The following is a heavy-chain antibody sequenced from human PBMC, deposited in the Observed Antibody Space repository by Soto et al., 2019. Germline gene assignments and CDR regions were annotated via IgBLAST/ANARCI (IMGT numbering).Heavy chain of an antibody. Sequence: QVQLVQSGAEVKEPGASVKISCKTSGYTFANYGVTWVRQAPGQGLEWVGCNTDYAQKFQGTVTMTRDTSTSTAYLELRSLKSDDTAVYYCARGGPHIDGGSSNYYFDYWGQGTLVTVSS. CDR3: ARGGPHIDGGSSNYYFDY. CDR2: NT. J-gene: IGHJ4*02. D-gene: IGHD2-15*01. V-gene: IGHV1-18*01. CDR1: GYTFANYG.